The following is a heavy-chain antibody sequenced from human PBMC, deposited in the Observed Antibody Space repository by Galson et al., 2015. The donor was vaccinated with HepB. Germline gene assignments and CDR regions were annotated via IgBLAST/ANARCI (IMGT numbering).Heavy chain of an antibody. CDR1: GYTLTELS. J-gene: IGHJ3*02. V-gene: IGHV1-24*01. CDR2: FDPEDGET. D-gene: IGHD3-9*01. Sequence: SCKVSGYTLTELSMHWVRQAPGKGLEWMGGFDPEDGETIYAQKFQGRVTMTEDTSTDTAYMGLSSLRSEDTAVYYCTNRLTSHSDAFDIWGQGTMVTVSS. CDR3: TNRLTSHSDAFDI.